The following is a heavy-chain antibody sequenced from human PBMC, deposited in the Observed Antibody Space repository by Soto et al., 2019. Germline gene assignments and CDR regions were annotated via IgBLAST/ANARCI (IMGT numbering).Heavy chain of an antibody. V-gene: IGHV3-9*01. D-gene: IGHD2-2*02. CDR2: ISWNSGSI. CDR3: AKDKSVVVPAAIAAAGTFGSFDS. Sequence: PRGALRLSRAASGFTFDDYAMHGVRQAPGKGLEWVSGISWNSGSIGYADSVKGRFTISRDDAKNSLYLQMNSLRAEDTALYYCAKDKSVVVPAAIAAAGTFGSFDSLGQGTMISV. J-gene: IGHJ3*01. CDR1: GFTFDDYA.